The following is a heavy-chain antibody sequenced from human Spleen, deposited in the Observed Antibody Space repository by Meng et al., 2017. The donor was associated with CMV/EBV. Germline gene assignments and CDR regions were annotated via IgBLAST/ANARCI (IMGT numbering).Heavy chain of an antibody. D-gene: IGHD6-6*01. Sequence: GGSLRLSCAASAFTFSTFGMHWVRQAPGKGLEWVAFIRYDGSNKYYADSVKGRFTISRDNSKNTLSLQMNSLRLEDTAVYYCAKGSGDSSYRPDFWGQGTLVTVSS. CDR2: IRYDGSNK. J-gene: IGHJ4*02. CDR3: AKGSGDSSYRPDF. V-gene: IGHV3-30*02. CDR1: AFTFSTFG.